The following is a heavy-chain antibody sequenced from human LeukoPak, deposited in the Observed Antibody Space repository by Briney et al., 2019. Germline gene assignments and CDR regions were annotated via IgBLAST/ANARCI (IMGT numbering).Heavy chain of an antibody. CDR1: GGVITSFY. D-gene: IGHD3-16*01. Sequence: SETLSLTCSVSGGVITSFYWSWIRQSPGKGLECVGSMFSSGSATYNPSPKSRVTIAVDRSQSLFSLKLTSVTAADTAIYYCATLGGSIDYWGRGTLVAVSS. J-gene: IGHJ4*02. CDR2: MFSSGSA. CDR3: ATLGGSIDY. V-gene: IGHV4-59*08.